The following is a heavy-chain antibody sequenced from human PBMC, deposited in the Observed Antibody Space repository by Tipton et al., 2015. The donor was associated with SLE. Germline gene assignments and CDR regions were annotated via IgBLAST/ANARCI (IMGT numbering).Heavy chain of an antibody. CDR3: ARDGARIAAAGYDS. CDR2: IYTSGST. D-gene: IGHD6-13*01. V-gene: IGHV4-4*08. Sequence: TLSLTCTVSGGSICSSSWRWIRQPPGKGLEWIGYIYTSGSTNYNPSLQRRVTISVDTAKNQFSLKLNSVTAADTAVYYCARDGARIAAAGYDSWRQGTLVTVYS. CDR1: GGSICSSS. J-gene: IGHJ4*02.